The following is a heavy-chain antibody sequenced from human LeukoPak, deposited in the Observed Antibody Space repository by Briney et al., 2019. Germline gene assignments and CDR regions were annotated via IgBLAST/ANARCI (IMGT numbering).Heavy chain of an antibody. CDR1: GFTFSNAW. J-gene: IGHJ4*02. Sequence: GGSLKLSCAASGFTFSNAWMNWVRQAPGKGLEWVGRIKSKTDGGTTDYAAPVKGRFTISRDDSKNTLYLQMNSLKTEDTAVYYCSTGYGGSYYQSDHWGQGTLVTVSP. CDR2: IKSKTDGGTT. V-gene: IGHV3-15*01. CDR3: STGYGGSYYQSDH. D-gene: IGHD1-26*01.